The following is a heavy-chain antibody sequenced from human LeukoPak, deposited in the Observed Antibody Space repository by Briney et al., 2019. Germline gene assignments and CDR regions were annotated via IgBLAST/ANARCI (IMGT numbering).Heavy chain of an antibody. V-gene: IGHV3-23*01. CDR2: ISGSGGNT. CDR3: AKDRSSSWYGEAFDI. D-gene: IGHD6-13*01. Sequence: GGSLRLSCAASGFTFSSCAMSWVRQAPGKGLEWVSAISGSGGNTYYADSVKGRFTISRDNSKNTLYLQMNSLRAEDTAVYYCAKDRSSSWYGEAFDIWGQGTMVTVSS. CDR1: GFTFSSCA. J-gene: IGHJ3*02.